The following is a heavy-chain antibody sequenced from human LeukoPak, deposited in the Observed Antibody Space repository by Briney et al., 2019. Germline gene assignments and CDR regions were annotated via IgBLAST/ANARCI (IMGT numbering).Heavy chain of an antibody. D-gene: IGHD3-3*01. V-gene: IGHV3-23*01. Sequence: QPGGSLILSCAASGFTFSSYAMSWVRQAPGKGLDWVSAISDGGHNTYYADSVKGRFTISRDNSKNTLYLQMNSLRAEDTAVYYCAKDWSAYYFYFDQWGQGTLVTVSS. CDR2: ISDGGHNT. CDR1: GFTFSSYA. J-gene: IGHJ4*02. CDR3: AKDWSAYYFYFDQ.